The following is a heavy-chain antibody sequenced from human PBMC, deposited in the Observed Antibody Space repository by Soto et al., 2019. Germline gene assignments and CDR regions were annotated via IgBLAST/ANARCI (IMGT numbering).Heavy chain of an antibody. CDR2: ISYDGSNK. CDR3: AKGVRYGDYLGGYFDY. CDR1: GFTFSSYG. J-gene: IGHJ4*02. V-gene: IGHV3-30*18. D-gene: IGHD4-17*01. Sequence: GGSLRLSCAASGFTFSSYGMHWVRQAPGKGLEWVAVISYDGSNKYYADSVKGRFTISRDNSKNTLYLQMNSLRAEDTAVYYCAKGVRYGDYLGGYFDYWGQGTLVTVSS.